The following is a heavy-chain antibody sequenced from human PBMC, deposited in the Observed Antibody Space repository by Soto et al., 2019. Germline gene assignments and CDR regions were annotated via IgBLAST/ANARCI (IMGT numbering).Heavy chain of an antibody. V-gene: IGHV3-66*04. CDR1: GLTVSSDY. CDR3: ARPAGGDYFDY. D-gene: IGHD3-16*01. CDR2: IFSDGRT. J-gene: IGHJ4*02. Sequence: EVHVVESGGGLVQPGGSLRLSCAASGLTVSSDYMSWVRQAPGKGLEWVSVIFSDGRTFYSDSMKGRFTISRDNSKNTVYLQMNSLRVEDTAVYYCARPAGGDYFDYWGQGSLVTVSS.